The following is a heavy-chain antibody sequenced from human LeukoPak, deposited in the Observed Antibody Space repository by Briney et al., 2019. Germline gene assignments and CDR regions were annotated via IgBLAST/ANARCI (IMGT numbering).Heavy chain of an antibody. CDR3: ARGVPRDY. CDR1: GFTFSNYD. CDR2: ISNSGNTM. V-gene: IGHV3-48*03. Sequence: PGGSLRLSCVASGFTFSNYDMNWVRQAPGKGLEWVSYISNSGNTMYYADSVKGRFTISRDNAKNSLHLQMNSLRAGDTAVYYCARGVPRDYWGQGTLVTVSS. J-gene: IGHJ4*02. D-gene: IGHD5/OR15-5a*01.